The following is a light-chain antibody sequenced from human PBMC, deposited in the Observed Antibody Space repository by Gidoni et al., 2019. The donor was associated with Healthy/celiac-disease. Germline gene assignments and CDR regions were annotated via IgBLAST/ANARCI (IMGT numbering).Light chain of an antibody. V-gene: IGKV3-20*01. J-gene: IGKJ1*01. Sequence: EIVLTQSPGTLSLSPGDRATISCRASQSVSSSYLAWYQQKPGQAPRLLIYGASSRATGIPDRFSGSGSGTDFTLTISRLEPEDFAVYYCQQDGSAPGTFGQGTKVEIK. CDR2: GAS. CDR1: QSVSSSY. CDR3: QQDGSAPGT.